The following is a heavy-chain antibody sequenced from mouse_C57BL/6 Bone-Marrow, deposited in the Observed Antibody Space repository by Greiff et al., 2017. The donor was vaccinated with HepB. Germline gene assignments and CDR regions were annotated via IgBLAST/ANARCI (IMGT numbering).Heavy chain of an antibody. CDR3: ATLGDGYYFFFDY. V-gene: IGHV14-1*01. J-gene: IGHJ2*01. CDR1: GFNIKDYY. Sequence: EVKLVESGAELVRPGASVKLSCTASGFNIKDYYMHWVKQRPEQGLEWIGRIDPEDGDTEYAPKFPGRATMSADTSANTAYLQLSSLTSEDTAVYYSATLGDGYYFFFDYWGQGTTLTVSS. CDR2: IDPEDGDT. D-gene: IGHD2-3*01.